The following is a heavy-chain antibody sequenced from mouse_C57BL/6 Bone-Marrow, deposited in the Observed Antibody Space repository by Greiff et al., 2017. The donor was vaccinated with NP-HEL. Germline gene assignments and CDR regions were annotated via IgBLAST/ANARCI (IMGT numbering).Heavy chain of an antibody. Sequence: QVQLQQPGAELVKPGASVKLSCKASGYTFTSYWMHWVKQRPGQGLEWIGMIHPNSGSTNYNETFKSKATLTVDKSSSTAYMQLSSLTSEDSAVYYCASRVTAGYFDYWGQGTTLTVSS. D-gene: IGHD2-12*01. J-gene: IGHJ2*01. V-gene: IGHV1-64*01. CDR1: GYTFTSYW. CDR3: ASRVTAGYFDY. CDR2: IHPNSGST.